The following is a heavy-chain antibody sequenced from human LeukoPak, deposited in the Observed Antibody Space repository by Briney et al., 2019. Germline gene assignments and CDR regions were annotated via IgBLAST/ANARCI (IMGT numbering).Heavy chain of an antibody. Sequence: SETLSLTCTVSGGSISSNSYYWGWIRQPPGKGLEWIGSIYYSGSTYYNPSLKSRVTISVDTSKNQFSLKLSSVTAADTAVYFCARPFRAYDAFDIWGQGTMVTVSS. V-gene: IGHV4-39*01. CDR2: IYYSGST. CDR1: GGSISSNSYY. J-gene: IGHJ3*02. CDR3: ARPFRAYDAFDI.